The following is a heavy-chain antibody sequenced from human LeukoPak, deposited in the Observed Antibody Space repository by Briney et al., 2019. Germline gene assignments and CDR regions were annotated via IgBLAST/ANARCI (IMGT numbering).Heavy chain of an antibody. CDR1: GYTFTSYA. D-gene: IGHD6-19*01. J-gene: IGHJ4*02. V-gene: IGHV1-3*01. CDR3: AKARSSSGWYHLSLLIDY. CDR2: INAGNGNT. Sequence: ASVKVSCKASGYTFTSYAMHWVRQAPGQRLEWMGWINAGNGNTKYSQKFQGRVTITRDTSASTAYMELSSLRSEDTAVYYCAKARSSSGWYHLSLLIDYWGQGTLVTVSS.